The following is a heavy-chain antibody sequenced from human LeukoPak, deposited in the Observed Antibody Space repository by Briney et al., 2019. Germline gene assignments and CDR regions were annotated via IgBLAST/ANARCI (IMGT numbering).Heavy chain of an antibody. V-gene: IGHV3-33*01. CDR1: GFTLSSFG. Sequence: GGSLRLSCAASGFTLSSFGMVWVRQAPGKGLEWVTLMWYDGRNKYYADSVKGRFAISRDNSKNTVYLQMNSLRGEDTAVYYCARVGDMEAFDIWGQGTRVTVSS. CDR2: MWYDGRNK. D-gene: IGHD3-16*01. J-gene: IGHJ3*02. CDR3: ARVGDMEAFDI.